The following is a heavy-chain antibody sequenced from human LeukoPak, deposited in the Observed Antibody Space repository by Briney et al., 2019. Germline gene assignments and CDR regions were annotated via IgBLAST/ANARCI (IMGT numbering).Heavy chain of an antibody. Sequence: SETLSLTCTVSGDSFSSYYWIWIRQPPGQGLELIRYIYSSGSTNYNPSLKSRVTISVDTSKNQFSLRLSSVTAADTAVYYCARQGVGTRQVVDYWGQGTLVTVSS. CDR1: GDSFSSYY. V-gene: IGHV4-59*01. J-gene: IGHJ4*02. CDR3: ARQGVGTRQVVDY. CDR2: IYSSGST. D-gene: IGHD1-26*01.